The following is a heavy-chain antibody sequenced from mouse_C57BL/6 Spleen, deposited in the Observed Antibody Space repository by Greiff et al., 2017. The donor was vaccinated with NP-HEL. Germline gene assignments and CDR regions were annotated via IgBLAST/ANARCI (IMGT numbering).Heavy chain of an antibody. Sequence: EVQVVESGGDLVKPGGSLKLSCAASGFTFSSYGMSWVRQTPDKRLEWVATISSGGSYTYYPDSVKGRFPISRDNAKNTLYLQMSSLKSEDTAMYYCARQGDYDKGFAYWGQGTLVTVSA. V-gene: IGHV5-6*01. D-gene: IGHD2-4*01. CDR2: ISSGGSYT. J-gene: IGHJ3*01. CDR1: GFTFSSYG. CDR3: ARQGDYDKGFAY.